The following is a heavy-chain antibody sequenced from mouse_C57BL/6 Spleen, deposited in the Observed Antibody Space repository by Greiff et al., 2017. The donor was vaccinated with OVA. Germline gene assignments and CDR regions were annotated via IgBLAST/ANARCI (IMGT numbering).Heavy chain of an antibody. V-gene: IGHV1-54*01. CDR3: ASDYFDY. CDR2: INPGSGGT. CDR1: GYAFTNYW. Sequence: QVQLKQSGAELVRPGTSVKVSCKASGYAFTNYWIEWVKQRPGQGLEWIGVINPGSGGTKYNEKFKGKATLTADKSSSTAYMQLSSLTSDDSAVYFCASDYFDYWGQGTTLTVSS. J-gene: IGHJ2*01.